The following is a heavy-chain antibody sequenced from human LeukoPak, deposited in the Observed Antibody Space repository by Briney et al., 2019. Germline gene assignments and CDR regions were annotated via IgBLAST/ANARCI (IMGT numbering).Heavy chain of an antibody. CDR1: GGSISSSSYY. CDR3: ARVVVDSSSSAYYYYYYMDV. D-gene: IGHD6-6*01. V-gene: IGHV4-39*07. Sequence: SETLSLTCTVSGGSISSSSYYWGWIRQPPGKGLEWIGSIYYSGSTYYNPSLKSQVTISVDTSKNQFSLKLSSVTAADTAVYYCARVVVDSSSSAYYYYYYMDVWGKGTTVTVSS. CDR2: IYYSGST. J-gene: IGHJ6*03.